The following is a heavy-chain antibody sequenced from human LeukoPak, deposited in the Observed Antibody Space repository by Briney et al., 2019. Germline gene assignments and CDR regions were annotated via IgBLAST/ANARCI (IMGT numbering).Heavy chain of an antibody. Sequence: SQTLSLTCTVSAGSITSDDSYWSWIRQPPGKGLEWIGYIYHSGTAYYNPSLKSRVTMSVDRSKNQFSLKLSSVTAADTAVYYCARDRGAGSYSFDYWGQGTLVTVSS. V-gene: IGHV4-30-2*01. CDR3: ARDRGAGSYSFDY. CDR1: AGSITSDDSY. D-gene: IGHD3-10*01. CDR2: IYHSGTA. J-gene: IGHJ4*02.